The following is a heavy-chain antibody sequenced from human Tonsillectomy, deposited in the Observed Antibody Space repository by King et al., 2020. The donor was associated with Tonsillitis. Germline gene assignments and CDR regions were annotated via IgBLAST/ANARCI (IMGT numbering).Heavy chain of an antibody. J-gene: IGHJ4*01. D-gene: IGHD4/OR15-4a*01. CDR3: VRVVKTIFDY. CDR1: GGSISDYY. CDR2: IQNSGST. V-gene: IGHV4-59*01. Sequence: VQLQESGPGLVMPSETLSLTCTVSGGSISDYYWSWIRQPPGKGLEWVGYIQNSGSTKYNPSLKSRATISVDTSKNQFSLKLSSVTAADTAVYYCVRVVKTIFDYWGQGTLVTVSS.